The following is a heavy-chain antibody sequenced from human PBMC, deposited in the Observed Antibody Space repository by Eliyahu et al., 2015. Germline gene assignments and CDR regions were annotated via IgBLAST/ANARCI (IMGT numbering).Heavy chain of an antibody. Sequence: GQGLEWVGGITPIFGTANYAQKFQGRVTITADESTSTAYMELSSLRSEDTAVYYCAREAGYSYGFYSLYWGQGTLLTVSS. CDR2: ITPIFGTA. CDR3: AREAGYSYGFYSLY. D-gene: IGHD5-18*01. J-gene: IGHJ4*02. V-gene: IGHV1-69*01.